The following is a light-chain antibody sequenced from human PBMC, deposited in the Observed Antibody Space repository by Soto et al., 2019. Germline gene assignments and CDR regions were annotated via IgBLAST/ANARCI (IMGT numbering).Light chain of an antibody. J-gene: IGKJ2*01. CDR1: QSVSSN. CDR3: QQYNNWPPEGT. V-gene: IGKV3-15*01. Sequence: EVVMTQSPATLSVSPGERATLSCRASQSVSSNLAWYQHKPGQAPRLLIYGTSNRAAGVPARFSGSGSGTEFTLTISSLQSEDFAVYYCQQYNNWPPEGTFCQGTKLEIK. CDR2: GTS.